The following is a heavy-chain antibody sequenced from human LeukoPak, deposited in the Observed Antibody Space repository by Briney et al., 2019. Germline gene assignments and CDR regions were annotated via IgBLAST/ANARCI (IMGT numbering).Heavy chain of an antibody. Sequence: SETLSLTCTVPDGSVSSYYWSWIRQPPGKGLEWIGYIYFSGTTNYNPSLKSRVAISVDTSKNQFSLKLSSVTAADTALYYCARHPPRESRGNAFDIWGQGTVVTVSS. V-gene: IGHV4-59*08. CDR3: ARHPPRESRGNAFDI. CDR1: DGSVSSYY. CDR2: IYFSGTT. J-gene: IGHJ3*02. D-gene: IGHD5-24*01.